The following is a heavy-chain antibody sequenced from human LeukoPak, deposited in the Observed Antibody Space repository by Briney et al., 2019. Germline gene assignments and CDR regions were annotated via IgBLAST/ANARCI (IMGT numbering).Heavy chain of an antibody. J-gene: IGHJ4*02. Sequence: PGGSLRLSCAASGFTFSSYAMHWVRQAPGKGLEWVAVISYDGSNKYYADSVKGRFTISRDNSKNTLYLQMNSLRAEDTAVYYCARSLASGWYGLRACFDYWGQGTLVTVSS. D-gene: IGHD6-19*01. CDR1: GFTFSSYA. CDR3: ARSLASGWYGLRACFDY. V-gene: IGHV3-30*04. CDR2: ISYDGSNK.